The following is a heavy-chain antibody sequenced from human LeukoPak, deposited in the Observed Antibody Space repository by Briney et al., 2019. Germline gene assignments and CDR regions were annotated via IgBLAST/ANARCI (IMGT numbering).Heavy chain of an antibody. V-gene: IGHV3-7*01. J-gene: IGHJ4*02. CDR2: IKQDGSEK. D-gene: IGHD6-25*01. CDR3: AKAPYSSAYDY. CDR1: GFTFSSYW. Sequence: GGSLRLSCAASGFTFSSYWMSWVRQAPGEGLEWVANIKQDGSEKYYVDSVKGRFTISRDNAKNSLYLQMNSLRAEDTAVYYCAKAPYSSAYDYWGQGTLVTVSS.